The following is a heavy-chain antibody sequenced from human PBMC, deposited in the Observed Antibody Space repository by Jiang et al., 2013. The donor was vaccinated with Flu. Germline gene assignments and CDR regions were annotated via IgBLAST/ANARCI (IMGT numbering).Heavy chain of an antibody. V-gene: IGHV1-18*01. CDR2: ISDYNRNT. CDR3: ARGGSIASYDY. D-gene: IGHD3-3*02. J-gene: IGHJ4*02. Sequence: SVKVSCKASGYTFTSYGISWVRQAPGQGLEWMGWISDYNRNTNYAQKLQDRVTMTTDTSTSTAYMELRTLRFDDTAVYYCARGGSIASYDYWGQGTLVTVSS. CDR1: GYTFTSYG.